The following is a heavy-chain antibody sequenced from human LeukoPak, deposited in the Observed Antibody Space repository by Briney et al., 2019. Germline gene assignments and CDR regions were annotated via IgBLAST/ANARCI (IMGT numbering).Heavy chain of an antibody. Sequence: GGSLRLSCAASGFTFSSYGMHWVRQAPGKGLGWVAFIRYDGSNKYYADSVKGRFTISRDNSKNTLYLQMNSLRAEDTAVYYCAKGRVVPAAKLGYWGQGTLVTVSS. CDR1: GFTFSSYG. D-gene: IGHD2-2*01. J-gene: IGHJ4*02. V-gene: IGHV3-30*02. CDR2: IRYDGSNK. CDR3: AKGRVVPAAKLGY.